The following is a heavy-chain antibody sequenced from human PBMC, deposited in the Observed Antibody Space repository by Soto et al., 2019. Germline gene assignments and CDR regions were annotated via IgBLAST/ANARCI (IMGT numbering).Heavy chain of an antibody. V-gene: IGHV3-7*04. CDR2: MNQDGSDK. CDR1: GFTVSKYW. CDR3: ARGGGNFDQ. Sequence: EVQLVESGGGLVQPGGSLRLTCAASGFTVSKYWMSWVRQTSGKGLEWVANMNQDGSDKNYVDSVKGRFTISRDTAKNSLYLQMNSLRADGTGVYYWARGGGNFDQWGQGTLVTVSS. J-gene: IGHJ4*02. D-gene: IGHD3-16*01.